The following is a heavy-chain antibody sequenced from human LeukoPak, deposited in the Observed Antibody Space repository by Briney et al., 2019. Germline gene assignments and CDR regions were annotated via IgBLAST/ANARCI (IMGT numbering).Heavy chain of an antibody. J-gene: IGHJ4*02. CDR3: ARQLDYYDSSGYYYGEGHFDY. V-gene: IGHV4-39*01. Sequence: SETLSLTCTVSGGSISSSSYYWGWIRQPPGKGLEWIGSIYYSGSTYYNPSLKSRVTISVDTSKNQFSLKLSSVTAADTAVYYCARQLDYYDSSGYYYGEGHFDYWGQGTLVTVSS. D-gene: IGHD3-22*01. CDR1: GGSISSSSYY. CDR2: IYYSGST.